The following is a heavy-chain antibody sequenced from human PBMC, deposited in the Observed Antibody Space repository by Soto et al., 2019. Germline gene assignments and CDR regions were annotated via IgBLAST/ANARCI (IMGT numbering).Heavy chain of an antibody. CDR2: IIPIFGTT. V-gene: IGHV1-69*14. Sequence: QVQLVQSGAEVKKPGSSVKVSCKASGGTFSNYAITWVRQAPGQGLEWLGRIIPIFGTTDYAQKFQGRVTTTADTSTTTACMDLSSLRSDDTAVDYCAKDGGREGYFGNWFDPWGQGTLVTVSS. CDR3: AKDGGREGYFGNWFDP. J-gene: IGHJ5*02. D-gene: IGHD2-15*01. CDR1: GGTFSNYA.